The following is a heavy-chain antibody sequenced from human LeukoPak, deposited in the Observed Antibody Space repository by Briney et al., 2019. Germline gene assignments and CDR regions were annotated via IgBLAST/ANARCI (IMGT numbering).Heavy chain of an antibody. CDR2: IYYSGST. CDR1: GGSISSYY. D-gene: IGHD1-26*01. CDR3: ARIKRYSGSYSWFDP. J-gene: IGHJ5*02. Sequence: PSETLSLTCTVSGGSISSYYWSWIRQPQGKGLEWIGYIYYSGSTNYNPSLKSRVTISVDTSKNQFSLKLCSVTAADTAVYYCARIKRYSGSYSWFDPWGQGTLVTVSS. V-gene: IGHV4-59*01.